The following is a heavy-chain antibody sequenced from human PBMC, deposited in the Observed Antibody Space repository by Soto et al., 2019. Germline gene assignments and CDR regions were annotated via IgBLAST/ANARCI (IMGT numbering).Heavy chain of an antibody. CDR1: GYTLNEVA. Sequence: QVQLVQSGAEVKKPGASVKDSCKVSGYTLNEVAMHWVRQAPGKGLEWLGGFDPDEAETIYAQHFQGRVTMTEDTSTDTVYMELSSLRYEDTALYFCTTYHGDYNFDHWGQGTLVTVSS. J-gene: IGHJ5*02. V-gene: IGHV1-24*01. CDR2: FDPDEAET. CDR3: TTYHGDYNFDH. D-gene: IGHD4-17*01.